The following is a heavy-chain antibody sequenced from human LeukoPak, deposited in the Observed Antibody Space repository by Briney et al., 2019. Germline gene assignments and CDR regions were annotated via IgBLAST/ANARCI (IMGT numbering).Heavy chain of an antibody. CDR3: ARARTGTYYFFEY. CDR1: GGSISSYY. D-gene: IGHD2-8*02. J-gene: IGHJ4*02. Sequence: SETLSLTCTVSGGSISSYYYSWIRQPAEKGLEWIGRVSSSLGTNYNPSLKSRVTMSVDTTGNQLSLKLTSVTAADTAVYYCARARTGTYYFFEYWGQGALVTVSS. CDR2: VSSSLGT. V-gene: IGHV4-4*07.